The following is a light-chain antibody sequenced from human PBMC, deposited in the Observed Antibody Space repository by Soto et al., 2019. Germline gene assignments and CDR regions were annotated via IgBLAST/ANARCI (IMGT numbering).Light chain of an antibody. V-gene: IGKV1-39*01. CDR2: TTS. CDR1: QPISDY. CDR3: QQHYNTPRT. Sequence: DIQMTQSPSSLSASVGDRVTITCRTSQPISDYLNWYQQKPGKAPTLLIYTTSNLQSGVPSRFSGSGSATHFTLTISSLQPEDVATYYCQQHYNTPRTFGQGTKVEI. J-gene: IGKJ1*01.